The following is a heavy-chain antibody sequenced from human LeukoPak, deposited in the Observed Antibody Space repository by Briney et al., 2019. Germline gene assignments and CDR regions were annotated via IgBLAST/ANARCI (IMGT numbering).Heavy chain of an antibody. CDR3: ARCILGPGGTFDGFDI. Sequence: PSQTLSLTCTVSGGSISSGGYYWSWIRQFPGRGLEWIGYIYSSGSTYYNPSLQSRVIISADTSKIQFSLNLSFVTAADTAMYYCARCILGPGGTFDGFDIWGHGTMVTVSS. D-gene: IGHD2-8*02. CDR2: IYSSGST. J-gene: IGHJ3*02. V-gene: IGHV4-31*03. CDR1: GGSISSGGYY.